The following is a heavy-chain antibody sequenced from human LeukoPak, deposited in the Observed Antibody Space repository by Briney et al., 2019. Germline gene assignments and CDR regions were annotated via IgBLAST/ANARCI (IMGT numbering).Heavy chain of an antibody. Sequence: RGESLKISCKGSGYSFTSYWIGWVRQMPGKGLEWMGIIYPGDSDTRYSPSFQGQVTISADKSISTAYLQWSSLKASDTAMYYCARHGGYSYGYGSEDYWGQGTLVTVSS. J-gene: IGHJ4*02. CDR1: GYSFTSYW. V-gene: IGHV5-51*01. CDR2: IYPGDSDT. D-gene: IGHD5-18*01. CDR3: ARHGGYSYGYGSEDY.